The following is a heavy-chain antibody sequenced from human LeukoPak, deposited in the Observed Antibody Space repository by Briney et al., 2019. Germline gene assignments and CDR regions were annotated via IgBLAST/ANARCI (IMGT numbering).Heavy chain of an antibody. CDR1: GYTFTSYY. V-gene: IGHV1-46*01. Sequence: SVKVSCKASGYTFTSYYMHWVRQAPGQGLEWMGIINPSGGSTSYAQKLQGRVTMTTDTSTSTAYVELRSLRSDDTAVYYCARISGYEQIDYWGQGTLVTVSS. CDR2: INPSGGST. J-gene: IGHJ4*02. D-gene: IGHD5-12*01. CDR3: ARISGYEQIDY.